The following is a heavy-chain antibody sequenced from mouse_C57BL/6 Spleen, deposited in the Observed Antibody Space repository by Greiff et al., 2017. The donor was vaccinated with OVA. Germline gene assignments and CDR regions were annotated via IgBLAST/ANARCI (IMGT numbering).Heavy chain of an antibody. V-gene: IGHV5-6*01. CDR2: ISSGGSYT. CDR3: ARDYYGSSSFDY. J-gene: IGHJ2*01. D-gene: IGHD1-1*01. CDR1: GFTFSSYG. Sequence: EVKLVESGGDLVKPGGSLKLSCAASGFTFSSYGMSWVRQTPDKRLEWVATISSGGSYTYYPDSVKGRFTISRDNAKNTLYLQMSSPKSEDTAMYYCARDYYGSSSFDYWGQGTTLTVSS.